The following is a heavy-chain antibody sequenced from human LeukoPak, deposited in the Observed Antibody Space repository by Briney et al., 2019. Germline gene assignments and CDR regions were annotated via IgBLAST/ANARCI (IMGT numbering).Heavy chain of an antibody. CDR1: GGTFSSYA. D-gene: IGHD1-1*01. V-gene: IGHV1-69*01. Sequence: SVKVSCKASGGTFSSYAISWVRQAPGQGLEWMGGIIPVFGTANYAQKFQGRVTITADESTNTAYMELSSLRSEDTAVYYCATSWNALRDYWGQGTLVTVSS. CDR3: ATSWNALRDY. CDR2: IIPVFGTA. J-gene: IGHJ4*02.